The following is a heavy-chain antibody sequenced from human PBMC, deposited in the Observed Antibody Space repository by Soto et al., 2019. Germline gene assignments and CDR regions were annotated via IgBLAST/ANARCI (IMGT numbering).Heavy chain of an antibody. V-gene: IGHV1-69*01. D-gene: IGHD3-22*01. Sequence: QVQLVQSGAEVKKPGSSVKVSCKASGGTFSSYAISWVRQAPGQGLEWMGGIIPIFGTANYAQKFPGRVTITAGESTSLAYMELSSLRSEDTAVYYWARGGGDYDSSGYYPFGYWGQGTLVTVSS. CDR2: IIPIFGTA. CDR1: GGTFSSYA. J-gene: IGHJ4*02. CDR3: ARGGGDYDSSGYYPFGY.